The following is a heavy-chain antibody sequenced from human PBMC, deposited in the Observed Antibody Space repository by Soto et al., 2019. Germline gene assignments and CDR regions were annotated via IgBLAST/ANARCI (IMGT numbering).Heavy chain of an antibody. CDR2: IKSKTDGGTT. V-gene: IGHV3-15*07. J-gene: IGHJ4*02. D-gene: IGHD3-22*01. CDR3: TTAYYYDSSGYLLDLFY. Sequence: GGSLRLSCAASGFTFSNAWMNWVRQAPGKGLEWVGRIKSKTDGGTTDYAAPVKGRFTISRDDSKNTLYLQMNSLKTEDTAVYYCTTAYYYDSSGYLLDLFYWGQGTLVTVSS. CDR1: GFTFSNAW.